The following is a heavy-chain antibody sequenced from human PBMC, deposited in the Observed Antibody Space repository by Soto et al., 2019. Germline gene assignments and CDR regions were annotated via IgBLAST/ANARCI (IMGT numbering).Heavy chain of an antibody. D-gene: IGHD3-3*01. J-gene: IGHJ5*02. CDR1: GYTFTSYG. CDR3: ARGGDFWSGYYDWFDP. V-gene: IGHV1-18*04. CDR2: ISAYNGNT. Sequence: GASVKVSCKASGYTFTSYGISWVRQAPGQGLEWMGWISAYNGNTNYAQKLQGRATMTTDTSTSTAYMELRSLRSDDTAVYYCARGGDFWSGYYDWFDPWGQGTLVTVSS.